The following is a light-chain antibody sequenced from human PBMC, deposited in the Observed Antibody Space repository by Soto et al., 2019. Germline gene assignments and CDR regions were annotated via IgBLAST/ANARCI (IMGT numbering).Light chain of an antibody. V-gene: IGKV3-20*01. CDR3: QQYGSSPPD. CDR1: QSVSSSY. J-gene: IGKJ4*01. CDR2: GAS. Sequence: EIVLTQSPGTLSLSPGERASLSCRASQSVSSSYLAWYQQKPGQAPRLLIYGASSRATGIPDRFSGSGSGTDFTLTISRLEPEDFAVYYCQQYGSSPPDFGGGTKVDI.